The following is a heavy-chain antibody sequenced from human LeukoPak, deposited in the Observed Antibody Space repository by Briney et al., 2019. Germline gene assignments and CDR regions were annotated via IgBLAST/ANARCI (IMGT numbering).Heavy chain of an antibody. J-gene: IGHJ6*03. Sequence: PGGSLRLSCAASGFTFSSNYMSWVRQAPGKGLDWVSVIYSGGSTYYAYSVKGRFTISRDNSKNTLYLQMNSLRAEDTAVYYCARDLRGSSSYHYYYYMDVWGKGTTVTVSS. V-gene: IGHV3-53*01. CDR1: GFTFSSNY. CDR2: IYSGGST. CDR3: ARDLRGSSSYHYYYYMDV. D-gene: IGHD6-6*01.